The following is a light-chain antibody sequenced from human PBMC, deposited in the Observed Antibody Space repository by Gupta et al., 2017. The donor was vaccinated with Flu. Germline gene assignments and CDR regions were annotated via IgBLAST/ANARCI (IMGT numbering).Light chain of an antibody. Sequence: SITISGTGTRGDIGNYKYVSWYQQFPGKAPNLIISEVSYRPSGVSSRFSGSKSGNTASLTISGLQAEDEADYYCSSYSTSNTLVFGTGTQVTVL. CDR2: EVS. CDR1: RGDIGNYKY. V-gene: IGLV2-14*01. J-gene: IGLJ1*01. CDR3: SSYSTSNTLV.